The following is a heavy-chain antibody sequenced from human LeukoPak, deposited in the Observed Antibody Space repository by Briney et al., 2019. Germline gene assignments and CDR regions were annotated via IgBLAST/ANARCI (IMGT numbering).Heavy chain of an antibody. J-gene: IGHJ4*02. D-gene: IGHD3-22*01. CDR1: GYTFTNYG. Sequence: ASVKVSCKASGYTFTNYGISWVRQAPGQGLEWMGWISAYNGNTNYVQKLQGRVTMTTDTSTSTAYMELRSLGSDDTAVYYCARDLAYYYDSSGYWYDYWGQGTLVTVSS. CDR3: ARDLAYYYDSSGYWYDY. CDR2: ISAYNGNT. V-gene: IGHV1-18*01.